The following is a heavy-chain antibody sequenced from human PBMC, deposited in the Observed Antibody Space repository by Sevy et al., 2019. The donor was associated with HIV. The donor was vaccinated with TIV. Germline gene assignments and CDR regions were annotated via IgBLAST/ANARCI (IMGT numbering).Heavy chain of an antibody. J-gene: IGHJ6*02. CDR2: ISGYNGKK. D-gene: IGHD1-1*01. CDR3: VRDGWNELHGMDL. Sequence: ASVKVSCKASGYTFDSYGVMWVRQAPGQGLEWMGWISGYNGKKTYARKLQGRVIMTIDTSTKTAYMELRSLKFDDTAVYYCVRDGWNELHGMDLWGQGTTVTVSS. V-gene: IGHV1-18*01. CDR1: GYTFDSYG.